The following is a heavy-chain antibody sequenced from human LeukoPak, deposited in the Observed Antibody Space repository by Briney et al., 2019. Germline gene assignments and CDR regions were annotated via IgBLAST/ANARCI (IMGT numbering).Heavy chain of an antibody. J-gene: IGHJ5*02. CDR3: ARLGSYYDYVWGSYRPNWFDP. CDR2: IGYSGRT. Sequence: SETLSLTCTVSGGSIGSYYWGWIRQPPGKGLEWIGYIGYSGRTNFNPSLKSRVTISVDTSKNQFSLKLSSVTAADTAVYYCARLGSYYDYVWGSYRPNWFDPWGQGTLVTVSS. V-gene: IGHV4-59*08. D-gene: IGHD3-16*02. CDR1: GGSIGSYY.